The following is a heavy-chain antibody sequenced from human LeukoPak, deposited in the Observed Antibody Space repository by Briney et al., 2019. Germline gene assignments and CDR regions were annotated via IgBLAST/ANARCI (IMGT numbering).Heavy chain of an antibody. Sequence: SETLSLTCTVSGASITTYYWSWIRQPAGERPEWIGRISPSGITKYNPSLRGRVAVSVDTSKGQFSLNLTSVTAADTAVYYCARIRSGYSSSYYYYYMDVWGKGTTVTVSS. CDR2: ISPSGIT. V-gene: IGHV4-4*07. CDR1: GASITTYY. CDR3: ARIRSGYSSSYYYYYMDV. J-gene: IGHJ6*03. D-gene: IGHD3-3*01.